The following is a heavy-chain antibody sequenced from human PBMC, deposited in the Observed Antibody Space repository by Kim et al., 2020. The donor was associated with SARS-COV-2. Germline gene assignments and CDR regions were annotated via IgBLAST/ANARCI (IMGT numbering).Heavy chain of an antibody. V-gene: IGHV3-43*01. D-gene: IGHD2-21*01. Sequence: GGSLRLSCAASGFAFDDHSMHWVRQAPGKGLEWVSLITWAGDRTFYADSVKGRFTISRDNSKYSLYLQMTGLGPEDTALYYCAKEGDHASFDYLGRGSL. CDR1: GFAFDDHS. CDR2: ITWAGDRT. J-gene: IGHJ4*02. CDR3: AKEGDHASFDY.